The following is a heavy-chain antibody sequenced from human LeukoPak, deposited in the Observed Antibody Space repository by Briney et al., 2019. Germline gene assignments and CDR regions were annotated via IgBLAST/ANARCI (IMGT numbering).Heavy chain of an antibody. CDR2: IKQDGSEK. J-gene: IGHJ4*02. D-gene: IGHD5-18*01. CDR3: ARGGGYTAMVLIIFDY. Sequence: GGSLRLSCAASGFTFSSYWMSWVRQAPGKGLEWVANIKQDGSEKYYVDSVKGRFTISRDNAKNSLYQQMNSLRAEDTAVYYCARGGGYTAMVLIIFDYWGQGTLVTVSS. CDR1: GFTFSSYW. V-gene: IGHV3-7*01.